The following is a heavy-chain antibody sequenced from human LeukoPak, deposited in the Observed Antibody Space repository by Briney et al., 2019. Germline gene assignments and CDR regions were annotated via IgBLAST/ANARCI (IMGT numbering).Heavy chain of an antibody. CDR1: GFAFSDHY. CDR2: IYHSGTT. D-gene: IGHD2-21*01. J-gene: IGHJ4*02. Sequence: PGGSLRLSCATSGFAFSDHYMSWIRQTPGKGLEWIGEIYHSGTTNYNPSLKSRVAISEDTSKNQFSLKLTSVTAADTAVYYCARASWAYSPFDYWGQGTPVTVSS. CDR3: ARASWAYSPFDY. V-gene: IGHV4-34*01.